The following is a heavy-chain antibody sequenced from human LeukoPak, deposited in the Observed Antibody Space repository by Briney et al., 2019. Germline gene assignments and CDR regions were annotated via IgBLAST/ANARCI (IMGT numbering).Heavy chain of an antibody. V-gene: IGHV4-59*08. D-gene: IGHD2-2*01. CDR2: IYYSGST. Sequence: SETLSLTCTVSGGSISSYYWSWIRQPPGKGLERIGYIYYSGSTNYNPSLKSRVTISVDTSKNQFSLKLSSVTAADTAVYYCARRPRYCSSTSCYRGAFDIWGQGTMVTVSS. J-gene: IGHJ3*02. CDR1: GGSISSYY. CDR3: ARRPRYCSSTSCYRGAFDI.